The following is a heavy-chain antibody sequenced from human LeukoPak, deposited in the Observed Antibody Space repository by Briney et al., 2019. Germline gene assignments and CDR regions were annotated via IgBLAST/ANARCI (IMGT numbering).Heavy chain of an antibody. CDR2: IYYSGST. D-gene: IGHD5-12*01. CDR1: GGSISSGGYY. J-gene: IGHJ5*02. CDR3: ASHANSGYDYSRFDP. Sequence: SETLSLTCTVSGGSISSGGYYWSWIRQHPGKGLEWIGYIYYSGSTYYNPSLKSRVTISVDTSKNQFSLKLSSVTAADTAVYYCASHANSGYDYSRFDPWGQGTLVTVSS. V-gene: IGHV4-31*03.